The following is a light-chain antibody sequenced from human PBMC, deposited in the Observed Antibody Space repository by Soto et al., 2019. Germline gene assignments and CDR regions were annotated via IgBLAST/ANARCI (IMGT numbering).Light chain of an antibody. Sequence: EVVLTQSPGTLSLSPGERATLSCRASPSISSRYVTWYQQKPGQAPRLLLYGASSRATGIPDRFSGSGSGTDFILTITRLEPEDFAVYYCQQYGSSTQVTFGGGTKVEIK. V-gene: IGKV3-20*01. J-gene: IGKJ4*01. CDR3: QQYGSSTQVT. CDR2: GAS. CDR1: PSISSRY.